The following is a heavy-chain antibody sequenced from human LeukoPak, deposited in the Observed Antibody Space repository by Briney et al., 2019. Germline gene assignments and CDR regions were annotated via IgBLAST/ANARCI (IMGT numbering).Heavy chain of an antibody. CDR1: GGSISSYY. CDR2: IYYSGST. D-gene: IGHD2-21*01. CDR3: ARAYSPYYFDY. J-gene: IGHJ4*02. Sequence: PSETLSLTCTVSGGSISSYYWSWIRPPPGKGLEWIGYIYYSGSTNYNPSLKSRVTISVDTSKNQFSLKLSSVTAADTAVYYCARAYSPYYFDYWGQGTLVTVSS. V-gene: IGHV4-59*01.